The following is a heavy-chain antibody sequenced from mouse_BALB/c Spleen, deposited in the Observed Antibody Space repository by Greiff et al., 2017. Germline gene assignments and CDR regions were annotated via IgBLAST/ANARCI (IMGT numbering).Heavy chain of an antibody. J-gene: IGHJ4*01. CDR3: ARRGSNYYAMDY. CDR1: GYSITSDYA. Sequence: VQLKESGPGLVKPSQSLSLTCTVTGYSITSDYAWNWIRQFPGNKLEWMGYISYSGSTSYNPSLKSRISITRDTSKNQFFLQLNSVTTEDTATYYCARRGSNYYAMDYWGQGTSVTVSS. V-gene: IGHV3-2*02. D-gene: IGHD2-5*01. CDR2: ISYSGST.